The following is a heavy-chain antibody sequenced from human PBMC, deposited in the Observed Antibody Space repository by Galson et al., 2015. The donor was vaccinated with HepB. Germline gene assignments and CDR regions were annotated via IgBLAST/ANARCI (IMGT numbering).Heavy chain of an antibody. D-gene: IGHD6-19*01. J-gene: IGHJ4*02. CDR1: GFTVSSTY. Sequence: SLRLSCAASGFTVSSTYLTWVRQAPGKGLEWVSVIYAGGSTYYADSVKGRFTLSRDNSKNTLYLQMNSLRAEDTAVYYCARHVYSSGWYGGFDYWGQGTLVTVSS. CDR2: IYAGGST. CDR3: ARHVYSSGWYGGFDY. V-gene: IGHV3-53*01.